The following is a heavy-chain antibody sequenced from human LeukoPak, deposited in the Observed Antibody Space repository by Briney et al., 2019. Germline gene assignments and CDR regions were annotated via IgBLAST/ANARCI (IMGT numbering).Heavy chain of an antibody. J-gene: IGHJ2*01. CDR3: ARQDGEMALDL. V-gene: IGHV4-59*01. CDR2: IYYSGST. CDR1: GGSISSYY. D-gene: IGHD2-21*01. Sequence: SETLSLTCTVSGGSISSYYWSWIRQPPGRGLEWIGYIYYSGSTNYNPSLKSRVTISVDTSKNQFSLNLSSVTAADTAVYYCARQDGEMALDLWGRGTLVTVSS.